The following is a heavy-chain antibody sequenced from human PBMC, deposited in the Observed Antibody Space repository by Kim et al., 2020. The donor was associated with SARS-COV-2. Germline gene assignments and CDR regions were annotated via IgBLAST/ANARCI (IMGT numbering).Heavy chain of an antibody. V-gene: IGHV1-18*01. D-gene: IGHD3-22*01. Sequence: ASVKVSCGASGYTFATYGISWVRQAPGQGLEWMGWISPNNGNNNYAQKLKGRATMSTDTFTSTAYMEVRSLRSDDTAVYYCASDHDYESTGYRPGFDYWGEGALVTVSP. CDR1: GYTFATYG. J-gene: IGHJ4*02. CDR3: ASDHDYESTGYRPGFDY. CDR2: ISPNNGNN.